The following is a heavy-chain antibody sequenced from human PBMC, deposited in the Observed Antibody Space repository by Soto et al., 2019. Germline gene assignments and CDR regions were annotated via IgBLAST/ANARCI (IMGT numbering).Heavy chain of an antibody. V-gene: IGHV4-39*02. Sequence: PSETLSLTCTVSGGSISSSIYYWGWIRQPPGRGLEWIGIIDYSGTTYYNPSLKSRLTMSVDTSKNHFSLNLSSVTAADTAVYYCARRTGSSTYYFDYWGQGALVTSP. CDR2: IDYSGTT. CDR3: ARRTGSSTYYFDY. CDR1: GGSISSSIYY. J-gene: IGHJ4*02. D-gene: IGHD6-6*01.